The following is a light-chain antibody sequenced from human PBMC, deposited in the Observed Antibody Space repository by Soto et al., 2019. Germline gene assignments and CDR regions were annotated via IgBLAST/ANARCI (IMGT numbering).Light chain of an antibody. CDR3: QRYTSAHA. V-gene: IGKV1-27*01. CDR2: AAS. CDR1: QSISNY. J-gene: IGKJ4*01. Sequence: DIQLTQSPSTLSLSAGDRATISCRASQSISNYLAWYQQKPGKVPKLLIYAASTLQSGVLSRFSGSGSGTDFTLTISSLEPDDVAIYYFQRYTSAHAFGGGTKVEIK.